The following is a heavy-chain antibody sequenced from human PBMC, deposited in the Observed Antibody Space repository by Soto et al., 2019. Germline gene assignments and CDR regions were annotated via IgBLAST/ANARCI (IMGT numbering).Heavy chain of an antibody. D-gene: IGHD6-19*01. CDR3: ARGVAGTYAYYYYGMDV. CDR2: IIPIFGTA. J-gene: IGHJ6*02. CDR1: GGTFSSYA. Sequence: VQLVQSGAEVKKPGSSVKVSCKASGGTFSSYAISWVRQAPGQGLEWMGGIIPIFGTANYAQKFQGRVTITADESTSTAYMELSSLRSEDTAVYYCARGVAGTYAYYYYGMDVWGQGTTVTVSS. V-gene: IGHV1-69*01.